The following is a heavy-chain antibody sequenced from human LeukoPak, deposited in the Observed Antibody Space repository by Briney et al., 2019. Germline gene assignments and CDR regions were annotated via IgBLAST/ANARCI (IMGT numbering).Heavy chain of an antibody. Sequence: SETLSLTCTVSGGSISSGSYYWSWIRQPAGKGLEWIGRIYSTGSTNYNPSLKSRVTISVDTSKNRFSLNLSSVTAADTAVYYCARLHYGGNYGYYYYYMGVWGKGTTVTISS. CDR2: IYSTGST. D-gene: IGHD4-23*01. CDR3: ARLHYGGNYGYYYYYMGV. J-gene: IGHJ6*03. V-gene: IGHV4-61*02. CDR1: GGSISSGSYY.